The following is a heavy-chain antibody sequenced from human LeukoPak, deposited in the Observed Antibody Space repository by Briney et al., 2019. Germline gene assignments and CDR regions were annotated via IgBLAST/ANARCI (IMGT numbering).Heavy chain of an antibody. D-gene: IGHD6-13*01. V-gene: IGHV1-46*01. CDR2: INPSGGST. J-gene: IGHJ4*02. Sequence: ASVKVSCKASGYTFTTYYMHWVRQAPGQGLEWMGIINPSGGSTSYAQKFQGRVTMTRDTSTSTVYMELSSLRSEDTAVYYCARAAAAGDRLDYWGQGTLVTVSS. CDR1: GYTFTTYY. CDR3: ARAAAAGDRLDY.